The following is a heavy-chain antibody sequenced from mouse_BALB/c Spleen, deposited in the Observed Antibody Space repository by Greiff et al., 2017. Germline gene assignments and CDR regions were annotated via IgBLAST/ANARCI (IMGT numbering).Heavy chain of an antibody. CDR3: ARAARATPSYAMDY. D-gene: IGHD3-1*01. CDR2: INPNNGGT. Sequence: VQLQQSGPELVKPGASVKIPCKASGYTFTDYNMDWVKQSHGKSLEWIGDINPNNGGTIYNQKFKGKATLTVDKSSSTAYMELRSLTSEDTAVYYCARAARATPSYAMDYWGQGTSVTVSS. J-gene: IGHJ4*01. CDR1: GYTFTDYN. V-gene: IGHV1-18*01.